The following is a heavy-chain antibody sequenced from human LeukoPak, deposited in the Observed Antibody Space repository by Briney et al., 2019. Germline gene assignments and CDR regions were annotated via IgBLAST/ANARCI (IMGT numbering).Heavy chain of an antibody. CDR2: LYYCVSP. D-gene: IGHD6-25*01. V-gene: IGHV4-59*01. CDR1: GGSINSYY. Sequence: SETLSLTCTVSGGSINSYYWSWIPHPPGKGLEGIGYLYYCVSPTYNPSLKRRVTISVDTSKTQFSLKLSSVTAADTAVYYCARRSGYRSGTWFDPWGQGSLVTVSS. CDR3: ARRSGYRSGTWFDP. J-gene: IGHJ5*02.